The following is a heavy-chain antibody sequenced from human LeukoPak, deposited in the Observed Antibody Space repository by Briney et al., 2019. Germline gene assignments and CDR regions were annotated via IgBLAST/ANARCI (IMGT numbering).Heavy chain of an antibody. CDR2: ITDSGAGT. CDR1: GFTFNIYA. V-gene: IGHV3-23*01. J-gene: IGHJ4*02. CDR3: ASAQRPWFFDY. D-gene: IGHD3-22*01. Sequence: GGSLSLSCVASGFTFNIYAMSWVRQAPGKGLQWVSAITDSGAGTYYADSVKGRFTISRDNSRNTLYLQMNSLRVEDTAFYYCASAQRPWFFDYWGQGTLVTVSS.